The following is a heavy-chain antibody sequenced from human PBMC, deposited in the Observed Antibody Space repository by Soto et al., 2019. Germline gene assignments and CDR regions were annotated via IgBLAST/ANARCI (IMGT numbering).Heavy chain of an antibody. CDR1: GYSFTAYW. V-gene: IGHV5-10-1*01. Sequence: PGESLKISCRASGYSFTAYWITWVRQMPGKGLEWMATIDPSDSYVDYSPSFRGHVTFSVDRSITTVYLQWNSLKASDSAMYFCTRRASSSFYQFDFWGQGALVTVSS. J-gene: IGHJ4*02. D-gene: IGHD2-2*01. CDR2: IDPSDSYV. CDR3: TRRASSSFYQFDF.